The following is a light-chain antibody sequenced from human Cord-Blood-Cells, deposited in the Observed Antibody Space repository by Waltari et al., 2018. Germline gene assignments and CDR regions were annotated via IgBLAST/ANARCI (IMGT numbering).Light chain of an antibody. CDR2: AAS. CDR3: QQRYSTPWT. V-gene: IGKV1-39*01. J-gene: IGKJ1*01. Sequence: DIQMTPSPSSLSASVGDRVTITCRASQSISSDLNWYQQKPGKAPKLLIYAASSCQSGVPSRFSGSGSGTDFTLTSSSLQPEDLATDYCQQRYSTPWTFGQGTKVEIK. CDR1: QSISSD.